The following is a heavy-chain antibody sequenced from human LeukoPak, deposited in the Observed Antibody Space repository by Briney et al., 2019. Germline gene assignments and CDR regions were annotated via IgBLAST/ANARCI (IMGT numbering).Heavy chain of an antibody. Sequence: GASVKVSCKASGYTFIGYYMHWVRQAPGQGLEWMGWINPNSGGTNYAQKFQGRVTMTRDTSISTAYMELSRLRSDDTAVYYCARSRLAMVSLDYWGQGTLVTVSS. CDR1: GYTFIGYY. J-gene: IGHJ4*02. CDR3: ARSRLAMVSLDY. CDR2: INPNSGGT. D-gene: IGHD5-18*01. V-gene: IGHV1-2*02.